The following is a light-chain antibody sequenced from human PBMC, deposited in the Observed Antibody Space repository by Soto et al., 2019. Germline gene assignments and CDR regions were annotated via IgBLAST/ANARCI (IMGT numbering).Light chain of an antibody. J-gene: IGKJ1*01. Sequence: DIQMTQSPSTVSASVGDRITITCRASQSINTWLAWYRQRPGEAPQLLIYDVSTLAMGVPARFSGSGSGTDFPLSISMLQADDFATFYCQQYQTYSRTFGQGTKVEVK. CDR1: QSINTW. CDR2: DVS. CDR3: QQYQTYSRT. V-gene: IGKV1-5*01.